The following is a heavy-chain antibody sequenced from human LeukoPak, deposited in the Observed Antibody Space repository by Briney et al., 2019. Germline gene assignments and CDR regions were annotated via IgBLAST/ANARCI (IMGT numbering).Heavy chain of an antibody. D-gene: IGHD2-2*01. V-gene: IGHV4-38-2*02. CDR3: ARIVVVPAADNWFDP. CDR1: GYSISSGYY. Sequence: SETLSLTCTVSGYSISSGYYWGWIRQPPGKGLEWIGSIHHSGSTYYNPSLKSRVTISVDTSKNQFSLKLSSVTAADTAVYYCARIVVVPAADNWFDPWGQGTLVTVSS. CDR2: IHHSGST. J-gene: IGHJ5*02.